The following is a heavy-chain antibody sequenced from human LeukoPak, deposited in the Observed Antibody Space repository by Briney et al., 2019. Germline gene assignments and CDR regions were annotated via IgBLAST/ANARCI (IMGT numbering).Heavy chain of an antibody. V-gene: IGHV3-30*03. CDR3: ALDRGDGPGSVIDY. Sequence: GRSLRLSCAASGFTFSSYGMHWVRQAPGKGLEWVAVISYDGSNKYYADSVKGRFTISRDNSKNTLYLQMNSLRAEDTAVYYCALDRGDGPGSVIDYWAREPWSPSPQ. CDR1: GFTFSSYG. D-gene: IGHD3-10*01. CDR2: ISYDGSNK. J-gene: IGHJ4*02.